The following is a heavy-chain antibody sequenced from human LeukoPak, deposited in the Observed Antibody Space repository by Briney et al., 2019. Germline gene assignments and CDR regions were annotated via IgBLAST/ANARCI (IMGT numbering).Heavy chain of an antibody. CDR3: VKGHSSGWYYYFDY. Sequence: GGSLRLSCAVSGFTFSSYAMHWVRQAPGKGLEWVAVISYDGSKKYYADSVKGRFTISRDNSKNTLYLQMNSLRAEDTAVYYCVKGHSSGWYYYFDYWGQGTLVTVSS. J-gene: IGHJ4*02. D-gene: IGHD6-19*01. CDR1: GFTFSSYA. CDR2: ISYDGSKK. V-gene: IGHV3-30-3*01.